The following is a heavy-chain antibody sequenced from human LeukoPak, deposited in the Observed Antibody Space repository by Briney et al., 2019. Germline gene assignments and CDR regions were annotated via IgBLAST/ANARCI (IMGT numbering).Heavy chain of an antibody. Sequence: GASVKVSRKASGYTFTGYYMHWVPQAPGQGLEWMGWINPNSGGTNYAQKSQGRVTITRDTSITTAYLELSRLRSDDTAVYYCARDGCSSTSCYLYYYYYMDVWGKGTTVTVSS. J-gene: IGHJ6*03. CDR2: INPNSGGT. CDR1: GYTFTGYY. V-gene: IGHV1-2*02. D-gene: IGHD2-2*01. CDR3: ARDGCSSTSCYLYYYYYMDV.